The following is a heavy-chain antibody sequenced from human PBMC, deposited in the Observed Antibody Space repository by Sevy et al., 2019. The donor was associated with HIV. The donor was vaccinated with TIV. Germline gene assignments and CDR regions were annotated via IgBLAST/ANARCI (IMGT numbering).Heavy chain of an antibody. CDR2: VYHTGTT. V-gene: IGHV4-4*02. CDR1: GGSIISGNW. D-gene: IGHD7-27*01. CDR3: ATGFLTANYFDY. Sequence: ETLSLTCVVSGGSIISGNWWSWVRQPPGKGLEWIGQVYHTGTTNYNPSLKSRVTISVDRSTNRFSLKLTSVTAADTAVYYCATGFLTANYFDYWGQGTLVTVSS. J-gene: IGHJ4*02.